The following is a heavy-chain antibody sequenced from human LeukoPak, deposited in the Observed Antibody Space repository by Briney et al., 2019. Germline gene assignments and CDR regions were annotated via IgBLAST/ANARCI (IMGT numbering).Heavy chain of an antibody. CDR2: ISYSGST. D-gene: IGHD6-6*01. CDR1: GGSISSYY. J-gene: IGHJ4*02. Sequence: SETLSLTCTVSGGSISSYYWSWIRQPPGKGLEWIAYISYSGSTNYNPSLRSRVTISLDTSKNHFSLKLSSVTAADTAVYYCARDPQLGPFDYWGQGTLVTVSS. V-gene: IGHV4-59*12. CDR3: ARDPQLGPFDY.